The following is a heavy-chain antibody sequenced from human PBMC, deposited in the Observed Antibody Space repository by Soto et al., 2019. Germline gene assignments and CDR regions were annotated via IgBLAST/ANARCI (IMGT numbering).Heavy chain of an antibody. CDR3: ARVWQQLVRSWFDP. J-gene: IGHJ5*02. V-gene: IGHV1-18*01. CDR2: ISAYNGNT. CDR1: GYTFTSYG. Sequence: GASGKVSCKASGYTFTSYGISWVRQAPGQGLEWMGWISAYNGNTNYAQKLQGRVTMTTDTSTITAYMELRSLRSDDTAVYYCARVWQQLVRSWFDPWGQGTLVTVSA. D-gene: IGHD6-13*01.